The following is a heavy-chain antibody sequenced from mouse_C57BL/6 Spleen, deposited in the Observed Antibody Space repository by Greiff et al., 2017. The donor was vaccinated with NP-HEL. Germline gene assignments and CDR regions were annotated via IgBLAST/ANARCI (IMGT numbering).Heavy chain of an antibody. Sequence: VQLQESGPELVKPGASVKISCKASGYAFSSSWMNWVKQRPGKGLEWIGRIYPGDGDTNYNGKFKGKATLTADKSSSTAYMQLSSLTSEDSAVYFCAREVYGYGFAYWGQGTLVTVSA. CDR3: AREVYGYGFAY. V-gene: IGHV1-82*01. D-gene: IGHD2-2*01. CDR2: IYPGDGDT. CDR1: GYAFSSSW. J-gene: IGHJ3*01.